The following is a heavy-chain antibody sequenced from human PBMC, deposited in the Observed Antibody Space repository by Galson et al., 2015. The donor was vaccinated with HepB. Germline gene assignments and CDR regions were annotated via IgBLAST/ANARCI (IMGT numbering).Heavy chain of an antibody. V-gene: IGHV3-23*01. D-gene: IGHD4-11*01. CDR3: AKRRGRVFQFSNHYSYYPMDV. Sequence: SLRLSCAASGITFSSYAMSWVRQAPGKGLEWVSGIIGSGGTTYYADSVKGRFTISRDNSKSTLFLQMNSVRAEDTAVYYCAKRRGRVFQFSNHYSYYPMDVWGQGTTVTVSS. CDR2: IIGSGGTT. CDR1: GITFSSYA. J-gene: IGHJ6*02.